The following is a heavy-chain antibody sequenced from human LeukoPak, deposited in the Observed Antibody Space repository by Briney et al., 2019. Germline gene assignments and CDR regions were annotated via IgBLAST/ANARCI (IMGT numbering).Heavy chain of an antibody. J-gene: IGHJ3*02. Sequence: GGSLRLSCAASGFTFSSYAMHWVRQAPGKGLEYVSAISSNGGSTYYANSVKGRFTISRDNSKNTLYLQMGSLRAEDMAVYYCATTKAPYSGSTQSAFDIWGQGTTVTVSS. CDR2: ISSNGGST. V-gene: IGHV3-64*01. CDR3: ATTKAPYSGSTQSAFDI. D-gene: IGHD1-26*01. CDR1: GFTFSSYA.